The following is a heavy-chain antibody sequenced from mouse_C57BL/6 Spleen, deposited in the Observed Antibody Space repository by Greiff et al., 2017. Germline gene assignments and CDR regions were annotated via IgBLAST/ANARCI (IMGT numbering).Heavy chain of an antibody. CDR3: ARSDYGSSYVYFDV. V-gene: IGHV1-39*01. J-gene: IGHJ1*03. CDR1: GYSFTDYN. Sequence: VQLQQSGPELVKPGASVKISCKASGYSFTDYNMNWVKQSNGKSLEWIGVINPNYGATSYNQKFKGKATLTVDQSSSTAYMQLNSLTSEDSAVYYCARSDYGSSYVYFDVWGTGTTVTVSS. D-gene: IGHD1-1*01. CDR2: INPNYGAT.